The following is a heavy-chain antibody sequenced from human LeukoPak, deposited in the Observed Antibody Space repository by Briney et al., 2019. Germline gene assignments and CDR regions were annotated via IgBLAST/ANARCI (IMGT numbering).Heavy chain of an antibody. Sequence: GGSLRLSCAASGFTFSSYWMHWVRQAPGKGLEWVSGINWNGGSTGYADSVKGRFTISRDNAKNSLYLQMNSLRAEDTALYYCARYPKIASITIFGAVTYYFDYWGQGTLVTVSS. D-gene: IGHD3-3*01. V-gene: IGHV3-20*04. CDR3: ARYPKIASITIFGAVTYYFDY. CDR2: INWNGGST. CDR1: GFTFSSYW. J-gene: IGHJ4*02.